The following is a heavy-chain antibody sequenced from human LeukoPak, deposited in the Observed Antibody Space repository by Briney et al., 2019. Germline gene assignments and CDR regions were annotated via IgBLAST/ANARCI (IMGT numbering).Heavy chain of an antibody. CDR3: ARGGWVNDASGALFGMDV. CDR2: MNPNSGNT. V-gene: IGHV1-8*02. CDR1: GYTFSSYD. D-gene: IGHD3-10*01. J-gene: IGHJ6*02. Sequence: ASVKVSCKASGYTFSSYDINWVRQATGQGLEWMGRMNPNSGNTNHAQKFQGRVTMTRSTSTSTAYLELSSLRSDDTAVYYCARGGWVNDASGALFGMDVWGQGTTVTVSS.